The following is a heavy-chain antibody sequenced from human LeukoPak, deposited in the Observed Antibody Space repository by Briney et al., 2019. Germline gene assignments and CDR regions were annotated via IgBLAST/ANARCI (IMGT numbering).Heavy chain of an antibody. Sequence: GRSLRLSCAASGFSFSSYAMHWVRQAPGKGLEWVALISYDGSNKYYADSVKGRFTTSRDNSKNTLYLQMNSLRAGDTAVYYCARELVVVTTISGHYWGQGTLVTVSS. CDR2: ISYDGSNK. CDR1: GFSFSSYA. D-gene: IGHD2-21*02. CDR3: ARELVVVTTISGHY. J-gene: IGHJ4*02. V-gene: IGHV3-30-3*01.